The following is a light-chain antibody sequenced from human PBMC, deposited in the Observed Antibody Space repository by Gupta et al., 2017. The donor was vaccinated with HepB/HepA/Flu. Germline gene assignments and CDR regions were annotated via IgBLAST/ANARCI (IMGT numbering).Light chain of an antibody. CDR3: CSYAGRGTYAL. Sequence: QSALTQPASLSGSPGQSITISCTGTSSDVGNYNLVSWYQFHPGKAPKLIISEVTKRPSGVSNRFSGSKSGNTASLTISGLQAEDEADYYCCSYAGRGTYALFGGGTKLTVL. V-gene: IGLV2-23*02. CDR2: EVT. J-gene: IGLJ3*02. CDR1: SSDVGNYNL.